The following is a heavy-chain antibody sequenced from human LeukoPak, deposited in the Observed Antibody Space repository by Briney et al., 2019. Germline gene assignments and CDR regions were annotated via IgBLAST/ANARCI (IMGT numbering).Heavy chain of an antibody. D-gene: IGHD6-19*01. CDR3: ARQPPVIAVAGNRGDY. V-gene: IGHV7-4-1*02. Sequence: GASVKVSCKASGYTFTSYAMNWVRQAPGQGLEWMGWINTNTGNPTYAQGFTGRFVFSLDTSVSTAYLQISSLKAEDTAVYYCARQPPVIAVAGNRGDYWGQGTLVTVSS. CDR2: INTNTGNP. J-gene: IGHJ4*02. CDR1: GYTFTSYA.